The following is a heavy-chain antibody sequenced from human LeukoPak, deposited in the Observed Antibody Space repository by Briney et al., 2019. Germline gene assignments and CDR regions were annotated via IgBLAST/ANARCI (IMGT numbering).Heavy chain of an antibody. J-gene: IGHJ4*02. CDR1: GGSFSGYY. D-gene: IGHD3-9*01. CDR3: ASGKQYFDWLPFDY. V-gene: IGHV4-34*01. CDR2: INHSGST. Sequence: SETLSHTCAVYGGSFSGYYWSWIRQPPGKGLEWMGEINHSGSTNYNPSLKSRGTISVDTSKNQYPLKRSSVTAADTAVYYWASGKQYFDWLPFDYWGQGNLVPVSS.